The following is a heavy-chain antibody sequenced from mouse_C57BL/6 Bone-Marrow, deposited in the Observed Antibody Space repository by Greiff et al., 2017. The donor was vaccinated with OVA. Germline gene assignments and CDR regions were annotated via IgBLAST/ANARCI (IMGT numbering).Heavy chain of an antibody. CDR1: GFTFSDYY. D-gene: IGHD2-2*01. CDR2: INYDGSST. J-gene: IGHJ2*01. Sequence: DVMLVESEGGLVQPGSSMKLSCTASGFTFSDYYMAWVRQVPEKGLEWVANINYDGSSTYYLDSLKSRFIISRDNAKNILYLQMSSLKSEDTATYYCARVYYGYDGSFDYWGQGTTLTVSS. V-gene: IGHV5-16*01. CDR3: ARVYYGYDGSFDY.